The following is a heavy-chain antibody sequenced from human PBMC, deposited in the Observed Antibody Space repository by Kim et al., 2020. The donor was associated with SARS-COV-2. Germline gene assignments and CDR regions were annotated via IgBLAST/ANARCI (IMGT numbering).Heavy chain of an antibody. CDR3: ARDRSLYDFWSGYYGEDYFDY. CDR2: IIPILGIA. Sequence: SVKVSCKASGGTFSSYAISWVRQAPGQGLEWMGRIIPILGIANYAQKFQGRVTITADKSTSTAYMELSSLRSEDTAVYYCARDRSLYDFWSGYYGEDYFDYWGQGTLVTVSS. CDR1: GGTFSSYA. J-gene: IGHJ4*02. V-gene: IGHV1-69*04. D-gene: IGHD3-3*01.